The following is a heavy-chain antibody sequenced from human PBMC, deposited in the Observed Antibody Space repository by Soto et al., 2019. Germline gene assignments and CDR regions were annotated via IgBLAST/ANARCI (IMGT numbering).Heavy chain of an antibody. Sequence: QVQLVQSGAEVKKPGSSVKVSCKASGGTFSSYAISWVRQAPGQGLEWMGGIIPIFGTANYAQKFQGRVTITADECTRTDYMEVSSMRSEDPAVYYCARRANGIAVAGYYYYYGMDVWGQGTTVTVSS. CDR1: GGTFSSYA. J-gene: IGHJ6*02. D-gene: IGHD6-19*01. CDR3: ARRANGIAVAGYYYYYGMDV. CDR2: IIPIFGTA. V-gene: IGHV1-69*12.